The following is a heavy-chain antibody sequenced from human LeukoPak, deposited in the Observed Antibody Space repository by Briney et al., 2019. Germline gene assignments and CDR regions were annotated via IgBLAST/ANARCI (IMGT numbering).Heavy chain of an antibody. CDR1: GGSISSYY. D-gene: IGHD3-3*01. J-gene: IGHJ5*02. CDR3: ARDSYYDFWSGPRGWFDP. V-gene: IGHV4-59*01. Sequence: SETLSLTCTVSGGSISSYYWSWIRQPPGKGLEWIGYIYYSGSTNYNPSLKSRVTISVDTSKNQFSLKLSSVTAADTAVYYCARDSYYDFWSGPRGWFDPWGQGTLVTVSS. CDR2: IYYSGST.